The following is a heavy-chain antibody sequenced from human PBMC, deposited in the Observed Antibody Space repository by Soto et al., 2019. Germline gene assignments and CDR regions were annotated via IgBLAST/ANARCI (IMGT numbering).Heavy chain of an antibody. V-gene: IGHV5-10-1*01. CDR3: ARRVRGYDSSGYYSS. Sequence: PGESLKISCKGSGYSFTSDWISWVRQMPGKGLEWMGRIDPSDSYTNYSPSFQGHVTISADKSISTAYLQRSSLKASDTAMYYCARRVRGYDSSGYYSSWGQGTLVTVSS. CDR2: IDPSDSYT. J-gene: IGHJ4*02. CDR1: GYSFTSDW. D-gene: IGHD3-22*01.